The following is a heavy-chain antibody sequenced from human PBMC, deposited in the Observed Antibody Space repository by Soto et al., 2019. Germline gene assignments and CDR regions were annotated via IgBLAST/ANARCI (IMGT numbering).Heavy chain of an antibody. V-gene: IGHV3-72*01. D-gene: IGHD1-26*01. Sequence: EVQLEESGGGWVQPGGSLRLSCAASGFTFSDFYMDWVRQAPGKGLEWVGRSRNKATGYTTEYAASVKGRFTISRDDSKNLLYLQMNSLKIEDTAVYYCARDRRGGYEYWGQGTLVTVSS. CDR1: GFTFSDFY. CDR3: ARDRRGGYEY. CDR2: SRNKATGYTT. J-gene: IGHJ4*02.